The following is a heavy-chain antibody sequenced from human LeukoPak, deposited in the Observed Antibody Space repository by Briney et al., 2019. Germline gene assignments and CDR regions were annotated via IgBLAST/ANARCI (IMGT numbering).Heavy chain of an antibody. D-gene: IGHD2/OR15-2a*01. CDR1: GFTFSSYS. CDR2: ISSSSSYI. CDR3: ARDAVIGDYFDY. J-gene: IGHJ4*02. V-gene: IGHV3-21*01. Sequence: GGSLRLSCAASGFTFSSYSMNWVRQAPGKGLEWVSSISSSSSYIYYADSVKGRLTISRDNAKNSLYLQMNSLRAEDTAVYYCARDAVIGDYFDYWGQGTLVTVSS.